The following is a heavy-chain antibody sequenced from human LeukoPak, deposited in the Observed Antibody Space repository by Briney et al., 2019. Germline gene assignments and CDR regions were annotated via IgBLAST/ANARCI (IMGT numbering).Heavy chain of an antibody. CDR2: IYHSGST. CDR1: GYSISSGYY. J-gene: IGHJ5*02. V-gene: IGHV4-38-2*02. D-gene: IGHD3-10*01. Sequence: PSETLSLTCTVSGYSISSGYYWGWIRQPPGKGLEWIGSIYHSGSTYYNPSLKSRVTISVDTSKNQFSLKLNSVTAADTAVYYCASGTSRFGAHFDPWGQGTLVTVSS. CDR3: ASGTSRFGAHFDP.